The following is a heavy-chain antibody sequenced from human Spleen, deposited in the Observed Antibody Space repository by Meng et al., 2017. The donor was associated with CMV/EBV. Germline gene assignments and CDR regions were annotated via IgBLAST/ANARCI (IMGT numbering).Heavy chain of an antibody. J-gene: IGHJ4*02. V-gene: IGHV3-11*04. D-gene: IGHD3-3*01. CDR2: ISSSSSTI. CDR3: ARGSGFWSGYPDY. Sequence: ASGFTYSDYYMSWIRQGPGKGLEWVSYISSSSSTIYYADSVKGRFTISRDNAKNSLYLQMNSLRAEDTAVYYCARGSGFWSGYPDYWGQGTLVTVSS. CDR1: GFTYSDYY.